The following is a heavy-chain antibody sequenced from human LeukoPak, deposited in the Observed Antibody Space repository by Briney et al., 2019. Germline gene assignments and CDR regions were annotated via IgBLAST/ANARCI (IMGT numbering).Heavy chain of an antibody. J-gene: IGHJ6*03. CDR3: AKDSGYYDFRSGYWEDYYYMDV. CDR1: GFTFSSYA. Sequence: GGSLRLSCAASGFTFSSYAMSWVRQAPGKGLEWVSAISGSGGSTYYADSVKGRFTISRDNSKNTLYLQMNSLRDEDTAVYYCAKDSGYYDFRSGYWEDYYYMDVWGKGTTVTVSS. CDR2: ISGSGGST. V-gene: IGHV3-23*01. D-gene: IGHD3-3*01.